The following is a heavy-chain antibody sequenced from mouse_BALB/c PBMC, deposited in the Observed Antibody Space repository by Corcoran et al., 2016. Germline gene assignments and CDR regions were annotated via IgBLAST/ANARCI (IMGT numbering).Heavy chain of an antibody. CDR3: ANWDWYFDV. V-gene: IGHV14-3*02. D-gene: IGHD4-1*01. CDR1: GFNITDTS. Sequence: EVQLQQSGAELVKPGTSVTLSCTASGFNITDTSMHWVKQGPEHGLEWIGRIDPAHGNTKYDPKFQGKATITADTSSNTAYLQLSSLTSEDTAGDYCANWDWYFDVWGAGTTVTVSS. CDR2: IDPAHGNT. J-gene: IGHJ1*01.